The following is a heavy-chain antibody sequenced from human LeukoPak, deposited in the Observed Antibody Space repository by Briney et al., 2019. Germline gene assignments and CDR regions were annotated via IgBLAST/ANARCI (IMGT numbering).Heavy chain of an antibody. Sequence: SETLSLTCAVYGGSFSGYYWSWIRQPPGKGLEWIGEINHSGSTNYNPSLKSRVTISVDTSKNQFSLKLSSVTAADTAVYYCARGGRWPPFDYWGQGTLVTVSS. J-gene: IGHJ4*02. CDR1: GGSFSGYY. CDR2: INHSGST. D-gene: IGHD1-26*01. V-gene: IGHV4-34*01. CDR3: ARGGRWPPFDY.